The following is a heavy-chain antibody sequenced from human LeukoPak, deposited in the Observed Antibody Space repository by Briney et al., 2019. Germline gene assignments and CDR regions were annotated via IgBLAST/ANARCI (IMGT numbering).Heavy chain of an antibody. Sequence: SETLSLTCTVSGGSISSSSYYWGWIRQPPGTGLGWIGSIYYSGSTDYNPSLKSRVTISVDTSNNQFSLKLSSVIAADTAVYYCVGSGFDFWSGYYPWGQGTLVTVSS. V-gene: IGHV4-39*01. CDR2: IYYSGST. CDR1: GGSISSSSYY. CDR3: VGSGFDFWSGYYP. D-gene: IGHD3-3*01. J-gene: IGHJ5*02.